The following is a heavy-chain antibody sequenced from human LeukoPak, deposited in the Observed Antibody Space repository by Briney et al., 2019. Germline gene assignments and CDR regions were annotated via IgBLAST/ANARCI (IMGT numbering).Heavy chain of an antibody. Sequence: ASVKVSCKASGYTFTSYDIHWVRQATGQGLEWMGWMNPNSGNTGYAQKFQGRVTMTRNTSISTAYMELSSLRSEDTAVYYCARVLTWSTSCYLGYWGQGTLVTVSS. J-gene: IGHJ4*02. CDR1: GYTFTSYD. CDR3: ARVLTWSTSCYLGY. D-gene: IGHD2-2*01. CDR2: MNPNSGNT. V-gene: IGHV1-8*01.